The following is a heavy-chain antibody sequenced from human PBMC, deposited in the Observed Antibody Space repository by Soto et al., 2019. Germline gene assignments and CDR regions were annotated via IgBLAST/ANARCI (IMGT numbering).Heavy chain of an antibody. CDR1: GDTFSSYA. D-gene: IGHD3-22*01. J-gene: IGHJ4*02. Sequence: QVQLVQSGAEVKKPGYSVKVSCKASGDTFSSYAINWVRQAPGQGLEWMGGRIPMFGTANYAQKFKGRVTITAGESTSTVYMEMSSLRSEDTAVYYCARVGPAHYYDSSGYYSPLDYWGQGTLVTVSS. V-gene: IGHV1-69*01. CDR3: ARVGPAHYYDSSGYYSPLDY. CDR2: RIPMFGTA.